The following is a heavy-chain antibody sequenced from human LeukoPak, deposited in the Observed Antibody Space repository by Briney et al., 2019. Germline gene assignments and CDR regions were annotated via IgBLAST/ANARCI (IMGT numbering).Heavy chain of an antibody. D-gene: IGHD2-21*02. V-gene: IGHV3-23*01. Sequence: GGSLRLSCAASGFTFSSYAMNWVRQAPGKGLEWVSTISGGDTSTFYADSVKGRFTISRDNSKNTLYLQMNNLRAEDTAVYYCAKSSDHAVVTAIPRHFDYWGQGTLVTVSS. CDR2: ISGGDTST. J-gene: IGHJ4*02. CDR1: GFTFSSYA. CDR3: AKSSDHAVVTAIPRHFDY.